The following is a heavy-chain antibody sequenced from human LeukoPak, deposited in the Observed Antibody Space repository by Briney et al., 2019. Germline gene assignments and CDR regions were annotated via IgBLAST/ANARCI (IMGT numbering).Heavy chain of an antibody. J-gene: IGHJ4*02. CDR3: AKDASLGYCSGGSCFPYYFDY. CDR1: GFTFSSYG. V-gene: IGHV3-30*02. CDR2: IWYEWSNK. D-gene: IGHD2-15*01. Sequence: GGCVRLSCAGCGFTFSSYGMHGVRQARGKGLEGVAVIWYEWSNKYYADSVKGRFTISRDNSKNTLYLKITSMGAEDPAVYYCAKDASLGYCSGGSCFPYYFDYWGQGTLVTVSS.